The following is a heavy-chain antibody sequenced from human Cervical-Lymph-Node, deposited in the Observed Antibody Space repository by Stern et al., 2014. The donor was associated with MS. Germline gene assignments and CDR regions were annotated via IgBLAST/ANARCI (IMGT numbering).Heavy chain of an antibody. CDR1: GG. V-gene: IGHV1-69*06. CDR2: ILRPVGTA. CDR3: ARGAGDNWFDP. Sequence: VQLLESGADVKKPGSSVRVSCKAYGGISWLRQAPGQGLERMGGILRPVGTAHDTHRFQGRLTITADKSTNTTYMELSSLRSDDTAIYYCARGAGDNWFDPWGQGTLVSVSS. J-gene: IGHJ5*02. D-gene: IGHD3-10*01.